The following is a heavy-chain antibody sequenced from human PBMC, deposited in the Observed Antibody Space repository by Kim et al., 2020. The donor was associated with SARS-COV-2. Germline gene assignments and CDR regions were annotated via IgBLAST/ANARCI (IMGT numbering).Heavy chain of an antibody. Sequence: SETLSLTCTVSGDSISRYYWTWIRQSAGKGLEWIGRIYTGGRSKYNPSLKSRVTMSVDTSKSQFSLSLSSVTAADTAVYYCARDILNSGWYGSYFYYYGLDVWGQGTTVTVSS. D-gene: IGHD6-19*01. J-gene: IGHJ6*02. CDR3: ARDILNSGWYGSYFYYYGLDV. CDR2: IYTGGRS. V-gene: IGHV4-4*07. CDR1: GDSISRYY.